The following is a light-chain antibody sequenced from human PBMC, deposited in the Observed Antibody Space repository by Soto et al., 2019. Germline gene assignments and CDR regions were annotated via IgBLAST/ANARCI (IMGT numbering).Light chain of an antibody. CDR3: PLLNSYPIT. V-gene: IGKV1-5*01. CDR2: DAS. Sequence: SPVALSAYEGDRVTINCRASQTISTWLAWYQQKPGEAPKLLIYDASALPRGVPSRFSGSGSGTDFTLTIGSLQPEDFATYYCPLLNSYPITFGQGTRPEVK. CDR1: QTISTW. J-gene: IGKJ5*01.